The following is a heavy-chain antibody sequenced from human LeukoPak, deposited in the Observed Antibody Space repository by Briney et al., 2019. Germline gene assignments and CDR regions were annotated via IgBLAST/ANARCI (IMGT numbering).Heavy chain of an antibody. D-gene: IGHD3-10*01. Sequence: SETLSLTCTVSGGSISSYYWSWIRQPAGKGLEWIGRIYTSGSTNYNPSLKSRVTMSVDTSKNQFSLKLSSVTAADTAVYYCARVGCVDYYGSVSHYCWFDPWGQGTLVTVSS. CDR3: ARVGCVDYYGSVSHYCWFDP. CDR1: GGSISSYY. J-gene: IGHJ5*02. CDR2: IYTSGST. V-gene: IGHV4-4*07.